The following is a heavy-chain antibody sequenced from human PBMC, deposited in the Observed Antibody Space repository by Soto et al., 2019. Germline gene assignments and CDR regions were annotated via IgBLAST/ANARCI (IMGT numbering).Heavy chain of an antibody. CDR2: ISGSGGST. D-gene: IGHD2-15*01. Sequence: EVQLLESGGGLVQPGGSLRLSCAASGFTFSSYAMSWVRQAPGKGLEWVSAISGSGGSTYYADSVKGRFTISRDNSKSTLYLQMNSLRAEDTAVYYCAKEENQYCSGGSCYYGYWGQGTLVTVSS. J-gene: IGHJ4*02. V-gene: IGHV3-23*01. CDR1: GFTFSSYA. CDR3: AKEENQYCSGGSCYYGY.